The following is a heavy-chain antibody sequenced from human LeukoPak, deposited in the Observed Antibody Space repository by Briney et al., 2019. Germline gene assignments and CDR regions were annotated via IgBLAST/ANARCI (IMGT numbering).Heavy chain of an antibody. CDR3: ARDTGATAGMDY. CDR2: IYYSGTT. CDR1: GGSIRTYY. J-gene: IGHJ4*02. Sequence: SDTLSLICSVSGGSIRTYYWSWIRQPPARPLVGIGYIYYSGTTNYNPSLKSRVTISVDTSKNQFSLKLSSVTAADTAVYYCARDTGATAGMDYWGQGTLVTVSS. D-gene: IGHD2-21*02. V-gene: IGHV4-59*01.